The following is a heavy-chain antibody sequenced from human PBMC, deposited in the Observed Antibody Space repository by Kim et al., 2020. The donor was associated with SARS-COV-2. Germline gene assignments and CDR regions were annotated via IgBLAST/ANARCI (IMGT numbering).Heavy chain of an antibody. CDR1: GFTFSSYW. Sequence: GGSLRHSCAASGFTFSSYWMSWVRQAPGKGLEWVANIKQDGSEKYYVDSVKGRFTISRDNAKNSLYLQMNSLRAEDTAVYYCARVYGDYDYYFDYWGQGTLVTVSS. J-gene: IGHJ4*02. V-gene: IGHV3-7*04. CDR3: ARVYGDYDYYFDY. CDR2: IKQDGSEK. D-gene: IGHD4-17*01.